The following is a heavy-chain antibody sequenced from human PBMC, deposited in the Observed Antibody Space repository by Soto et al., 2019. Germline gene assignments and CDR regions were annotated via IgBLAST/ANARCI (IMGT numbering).Heavy chain of an antibody. CDR1: GFTFSSYA. Sequence: GGSLRLSCAASGFTFSSYAMSWVRQAPGKGLEWVSAISGSGGSTYYADSVKGRFTISRDNSKNTLYLQMNSRRAEDTAVYYCAKYHLKGNWNFDLFDYWGQGTLVTVSS. CDR3: AKYHLKGNWNFDLFDY. J-gene: IGHJ4*02. CDR2: ISGSGGST. D-gene: IGHD1-7*01. V-gene: IGHV3-23*01.